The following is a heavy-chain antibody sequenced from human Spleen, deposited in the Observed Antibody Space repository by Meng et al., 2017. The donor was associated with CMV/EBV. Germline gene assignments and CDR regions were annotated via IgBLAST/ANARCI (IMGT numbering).Heavy chain of an antibody. CDR2: ISSDGRTT. Sequence: GGSLRLSCAPSGFTFSSYWMHWVRQAPGKGLVWVSRISSDGRTTNYADSVKGRFTISRDNAKNTLYLQMSSLRAEDTAVYYCARKSCDGDCEFDDWGQGTLVTVSS. CDR1: GFTFSSYW. V-gene: IGHV3-74*01. D-gene: IGHD2-21*01. J-gene: IGHJ4*02. CDR3: ARKSCDGDCEFDD.